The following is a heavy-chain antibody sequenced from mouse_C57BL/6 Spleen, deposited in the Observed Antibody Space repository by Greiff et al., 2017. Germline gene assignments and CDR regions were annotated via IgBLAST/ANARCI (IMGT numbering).Heavy chain of an antibody. V-gene: IGHV1-53*01. D-gene: IGHD1-1*01. CDR2: INPSNGGT. J-gene: IGHJ3*01. Sequence: QVQLQQPGTELVKPGASVKLSCKASGYTFTSYWMHWVKQRPGQGLEWIGNINPSNGGTNYNEKFKSKATLTVDKSSSTAYMQLSSLTSEDSAVYYCARLEGYYYGSSSFAYWGQGTLVTVSA. CDR1: GYTFTSYW. CDR3: ARLEGYYYGSSSFAY.